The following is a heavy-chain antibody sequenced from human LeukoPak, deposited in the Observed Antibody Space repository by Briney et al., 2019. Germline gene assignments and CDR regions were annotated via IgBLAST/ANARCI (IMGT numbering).Heavy chain of an antibody. Sequence: GGSLRLTCAASGFTFSNYVMHWVRQAPGKGLEWVAVISYDGSNKYYADSVKGRFTISRDNSKNTLYLQMNSLRAEDTAVYYCASAYYDILTGYYHEFDYWGQGTLVTVSS. J-gene: IGHJ4*02. CDR3: ASAYYDILTGYYHEFDY. CDR1: GFTFSNYV. D-gene: IGHD3-9*01. CDR2: ISYDGSNK. V-gene: IGHV3-30-3*01.